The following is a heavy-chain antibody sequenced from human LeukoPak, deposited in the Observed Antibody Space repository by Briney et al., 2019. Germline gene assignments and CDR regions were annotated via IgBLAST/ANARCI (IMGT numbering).Heavy chain of an antibody. CDR3: ARGWLAETTVVTPYNY. Sequence: SVKVSCKASGYTFTSYYMHWVRQAPGQGLEWMGGITPIFGTANYAQKFQGRVTITAVESMSTAYMELSSLRSEDTAVYYCARGWLAETTVVTPYNYWGQGTLVTVSS. CDR1: GYTFTSYY. J-gene: IGHJ4*02. D-gene: IGHD4-23*01. CDR2: ITPIFGTA. V-gene: IGHV1-69*13.